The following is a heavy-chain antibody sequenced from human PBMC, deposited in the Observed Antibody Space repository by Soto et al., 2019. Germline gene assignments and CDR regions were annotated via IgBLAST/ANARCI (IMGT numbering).Heavy chain of an antibody. J-gene: IGHJ4*02. CDR1: GFSLSTSGVG. D-gene: IGHD3-10*01. CDR2: IYWDDDK. CDR3: AGYYFGSGLYFFDY. V-gene: IGHV2-5*02. Sequence: QITLEESGPTLVKPTQTLTLTCTFSGFSLSTSGVGVGWIRQPPGEALEWLTLIYWDDDKRYSPSLKTRLTITKDTSKNQVVLTMTNMDPVDTATYYCAGYYFGSGLYFFDYWGQGTLVTVSS.